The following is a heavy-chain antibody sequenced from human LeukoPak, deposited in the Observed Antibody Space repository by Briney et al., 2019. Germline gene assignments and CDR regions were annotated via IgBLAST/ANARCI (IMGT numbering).Heavy chain of an antibody. V-gene: IGHV4-59*12. CDR2: IYYSGST. D-gene: IGHD2-2*01. Sequence: SETLSLTCTVSGGSISSYYWSWIRQPPGKGLEWIGYIYYSGSTNYNPSLKSRVTMSVDTSKNQFSLKLSSVTAADTAVYYCARELNDIVVVPAATGNYFDYWGQGTLVTVSS. J-gene: IGHJ4*02. CDR3: ARELNDIVVVPAATGNYFDY. CDR1: GGSISSYY.